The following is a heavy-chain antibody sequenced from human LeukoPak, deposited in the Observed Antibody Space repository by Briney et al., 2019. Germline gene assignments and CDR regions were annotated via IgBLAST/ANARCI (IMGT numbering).Heavy chain of an antibody. CDR2: IIPIFGTA. Sequence: PVKVSCKASGGTFSSYAISWVRQAPGQGLEWMGGIIPIFGTANYAQKFQGRVTITTDESTSTAYMELSSLRSEDTAVYYCARDGANDYSNYGYYYYYMDVWGKGTTVTVSS. CDR1: GGTFSSYA. D-gene: IGHD4-11*01. CDR3: ARDGANDYSNYGYYYYYMDV. J-gene: IGHJ6*03. V-gene: IGHV1-69*05.